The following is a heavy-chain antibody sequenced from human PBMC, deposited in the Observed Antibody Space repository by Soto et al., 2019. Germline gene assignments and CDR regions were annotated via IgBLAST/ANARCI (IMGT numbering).Heavy chain of an antibody. CDR3: ARTVMYCYDSSGYLDY. CDR2: IYYSGST. CDR1: GGSISSSSYY. V-gene: IGHV4-39*01. J-gene: IGHJ4*02. Sequence: KASETLSLTCTVSGGSISSSSYYWGWIRQPPGKGLEWIGSIYYSGSTYYNPSLKSRVTISVDTSKNQFSLKLSSVTAADTAVYYCARTVMYCYDSSGYLDYWGQGTLVTVSS. D-gene: IGHD3-22*01.